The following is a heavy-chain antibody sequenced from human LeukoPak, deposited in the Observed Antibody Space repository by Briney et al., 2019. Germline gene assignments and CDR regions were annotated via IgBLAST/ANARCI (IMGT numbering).Heavy chain of an antibody. D-gene: IGHD3-16*01. V-gene: IGHV3-30*02. Sequence: TGGSLRLSCAASGFTFDDYGMSWVRQAPGKGLDWVAFIRYDGNNKLYADSVKGRFTISRDNSKNTLYLHINSLRAEDTAVYYCARRAGAYTHPYDYWGQGTLVTVSS. CDR1: GFTFDDYG. J-gene: IGHJ4*02. CDR3: ARRAGAYTHPYDY. CDR2: IRYDGNNK.